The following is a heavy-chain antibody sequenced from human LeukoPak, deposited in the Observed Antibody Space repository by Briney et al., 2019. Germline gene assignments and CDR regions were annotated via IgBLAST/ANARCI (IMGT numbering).Heavy chain of an antibody. CDR1: GFTFSSYW. CDR3: ARSGSTWLYYYYYMDV. J-gene: IGHJ6*03. V-gene: IGHV3-7*01. CDR2: INQDGREK. Sequence: PGGSLRLSCAASGFTFSSYWMTWVRQPPGKGLEWVANINQDGREKYYVDSVKGRFTISRDNAKNSLYLQMNSLRAEDTAVYYCARSGSTWLYYYYYMDVWGKGTTVTISS. D-gene: IGHD1-26*01.